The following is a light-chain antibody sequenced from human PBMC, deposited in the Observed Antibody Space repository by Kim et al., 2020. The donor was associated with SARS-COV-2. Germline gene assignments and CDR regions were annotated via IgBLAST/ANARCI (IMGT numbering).Light chain of an antibody. J-gene: IGLJ1*01. V-gene: IGLV2-23*02. CDR3: CSYAGTNTPYV. CDR1: SSDVGSYNL. Sequence: QSALTQPASVSGSPGQWITISCTGASSDVGSYNLVSWYQHHPGKAPKLMIYEVTTRPSGVSNRFSGSKSGNTASLTISGLQAEDEADYYCCSYAGTNTPYVFGTGTKVTVL. CDR2: EVT.